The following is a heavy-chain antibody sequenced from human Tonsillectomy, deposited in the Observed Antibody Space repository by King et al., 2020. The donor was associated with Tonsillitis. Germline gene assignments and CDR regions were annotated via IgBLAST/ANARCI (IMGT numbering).Heavy chain of an antibody. D-gene: IGHD6-13*01. J-gene: IGHJ6*02. V-gene: IGHV1-2*02. Sequence: QLVQSGAEVKKPGASVKVSCKASGYTFTGYYMHWVRQAPGQGLEWMGWINPNSGGTNYAQKFQGRVTMTRDTSISTAYMDLSRLRSDDTAVYYCARGGSSSSLNYYYGMDVWGQGTTVTVSS. CDR3: ARGGSSSSLNYYYGMDV. CDR1: GYTFTGYY. CDR2: INPNSGGT.